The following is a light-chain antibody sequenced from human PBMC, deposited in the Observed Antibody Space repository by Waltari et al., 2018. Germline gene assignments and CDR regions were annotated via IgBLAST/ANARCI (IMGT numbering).Light chain of an antibody. CDR3: QQRSNWPRFS. CDR1: QSIADY. CDR2: DVS. Sequence: EIVLTQAPATMSLSTGERTTIYCRTSQSIADYLAWYQQKPGQSPRLLIYDVSNRVTGIPVRFSGSGSGTDFTLTITSLEPEDFAVYYCQQRSNWPRFSFGQGTKLEIK. J-gene: IGKJ2*01. V-gene: IGKV3-11*01.